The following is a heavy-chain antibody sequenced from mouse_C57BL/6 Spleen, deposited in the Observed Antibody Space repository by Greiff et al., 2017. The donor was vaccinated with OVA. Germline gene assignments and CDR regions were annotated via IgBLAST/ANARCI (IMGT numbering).Heavy chain of an antibody. V-gene: IGHV1-15*01. D-gene: IGHD1-1*01. CDR2: IDPETGGT. CDR1: GYTFTDYE. J-gene: IGHJ2*01. CDR3: TRRPVGRAYYFDY. Sequence: VQLQQSGAELVRPGASVTLSCKASGYTFTDYEMHWVKQTPVHGLEWIGAIDPETGGTAYNQKFKGKAILTADKSSSTAYMELRSLTSEDSAVYYCTRRPVGRAYYFDYWGQGTTLTVSS.